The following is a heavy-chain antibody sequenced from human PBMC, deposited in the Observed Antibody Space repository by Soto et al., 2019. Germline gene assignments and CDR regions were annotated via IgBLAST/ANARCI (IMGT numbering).Heavy chain of an antibody. Sequence: GGSLRLSCAASGFTFSSSAMSWVRQAPGKGLEWVSTITTGGDRTDYADSAKGRFTISRDNSKNTLYLQMNSLRVEDTAVYYCAKLTSSWGQGTLVPVPS. CDR2: ITTGGDRT. CDR3: AKLTSS. V-gene: IGHV3-23*01. CDR1: GFTFSSSA. J-gene: IGHJ5*02.